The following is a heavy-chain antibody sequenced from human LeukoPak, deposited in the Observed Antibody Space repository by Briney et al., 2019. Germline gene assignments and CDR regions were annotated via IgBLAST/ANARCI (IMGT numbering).Heavy chain of an antibody. V-gene: IGHV4-61*02. J-gene: IGHJ4*02. CDR3: ARHFPDSGYDWTPFDY. CDR1: GGSISSGSYY. Sequence: SETLSLACTVSGGSISSGSYYWSWIRQPAGKGLEWIGRIYTSGSTNYNPSLKSRVTISVDTSKNQFSLKLSSVTAADTAVYYCARHFPDSGYDWTPFDYWGQGTLVTVSS. CDR2: IYTSGST. D-gene: IGHD5-12*01.